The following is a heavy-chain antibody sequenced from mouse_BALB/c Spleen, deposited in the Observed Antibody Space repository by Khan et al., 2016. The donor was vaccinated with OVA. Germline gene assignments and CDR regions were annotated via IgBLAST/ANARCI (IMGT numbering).Heavy chain of an antibody. J-gene: IGHJ4*01. CDR1: GFSLTSYG. CDR3: AKDRGYYAVDY. Sequence: QVQLQESGPGLVAPSQSLSITCTVSGFSLTSYGVSWVRQPPGKGLERLGVIWGDGNTNFHSALRSRLSISKDNSKSQVFLKLNSLQTEDTATYYCAKDRGYYAVDYWGQGTSVTVSS. CDR2: IWGDGNT. V-gene: IGHV2-3*01.